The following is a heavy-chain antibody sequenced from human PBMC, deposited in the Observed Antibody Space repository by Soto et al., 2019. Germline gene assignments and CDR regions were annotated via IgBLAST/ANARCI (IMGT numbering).Heavy chain of an antibody. CDR2: ISYDGSNK. J-gene: IGHJ4*02. Sequence: GGSLRLSCAASGFTFSSYAMHWVRQAPGKGLEWVAVISYDGSNKYYADSVKGRFTISRDNSKNTLYLQMNSLRAEDTAVYYCARDTITGLFDYWGQGTLVTVSS. CDR3: ARDTITGLFDY. CDR1: GFTFSSYA. D-gene: IGHD2-8*02. V-gene: IGHV3-30-3*01.